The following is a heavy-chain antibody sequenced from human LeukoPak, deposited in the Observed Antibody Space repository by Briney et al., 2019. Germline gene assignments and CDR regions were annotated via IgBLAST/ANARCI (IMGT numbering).Heavy chain of an antibody. V-gene: IGHV3-11*04. D-gene: IGHD5-12*01. CDR3: ARSLFSGYTYYFDY. CDR2: ISGNGNTI. J-gene: IGHJ4*02. CDR1: RVTYSDYY. Sequence: GGSLRLSCAASRVTYSDYYMSWSRQAPGKGLEWVSYISGNGNTIYYADSVKGRFTISRDNAKNSLYLQMNGLRAEDTAVYYCARSLFSGYTYYFDYWGQGTLVTVSS.